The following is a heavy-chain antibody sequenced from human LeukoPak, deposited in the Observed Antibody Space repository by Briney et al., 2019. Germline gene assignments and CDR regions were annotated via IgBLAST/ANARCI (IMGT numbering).Heavy chain of an antibody. V-gene: IGHV1-2*06. D-gene: IGHD3-16*01. CDR3: ATLGEDNTDTPFDY. CDR2: INPTTGGT. CDR1: GYTFIDYY. J-gene: IGHJ4*02. Sequence: GASVKVSCKTSGYTFIDYYIHWIRQAPGQGLEWMGRINPTTGGTDFAQKFQGKVSMTRDTSISTAYMELSRLGSDDTAVYYCATLGEDNTDTPFDYWGQGTLVTVSP.